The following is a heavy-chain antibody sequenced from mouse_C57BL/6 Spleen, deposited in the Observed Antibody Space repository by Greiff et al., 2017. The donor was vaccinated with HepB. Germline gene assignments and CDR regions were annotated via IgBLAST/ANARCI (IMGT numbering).Heavy chain of an antibody. D-gene: IGHD1-1*01. V-gene: IGHV5-4*01. J-gene: IGHJ4*01. CDR1: GFTFSSYA. CDR2: ISDGGSYT. Sequence: DVKLQESGGGLVKPGGSLKLSCAASGFTFSSYAMSWVRQTPEKRLEWVATISDGGSYTYYPDNVKGRFTISRDNAKNNLYLQMSHLKSEDTAMYYCARDRATVVATRAMDYWGQGTSVTVSS. CDR3: ARDRATVVATRAMDY.